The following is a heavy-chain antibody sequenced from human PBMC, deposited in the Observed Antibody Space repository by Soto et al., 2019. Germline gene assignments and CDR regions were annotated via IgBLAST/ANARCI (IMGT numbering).Heavy chain of an antibody. CDR2: IGTAGDT. V-gene: IGHV3-13*01. Sequence: GGSLRLSCEASGFTFSGFDMHWVRQPTGKGLEWVSSIGTAGDTYYAVSVKGRFTISRDNAKNSLSLQMNSLGAGDMAVYFCARSQEIGTHFFDSWGQGTQVTVSS. D-gene: IGHD6-13*01. CDR3: ARSQEIGTHFFDS. J-gene: IGHJ4*02. CDR1: GFTFSGFD.